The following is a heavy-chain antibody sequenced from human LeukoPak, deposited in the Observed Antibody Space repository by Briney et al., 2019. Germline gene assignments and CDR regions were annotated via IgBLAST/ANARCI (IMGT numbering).Heavy chain of an antibody. D-gene: IGHD3-22*01. V-gene: IGHV1-46*01. CDR2: INPSDGDT. CDR1: GYTFTSYA. J-gene: IGHJ4*02. CDR3: ARDPIRSSTIDEGYCFDF. Sequence: GASVKVSCKASGYTFTSYAMNWVRQAPGQGLQWMGLINPSDGDTTYAEKFQGRVTMTRDMSTSTVYMELSSLRSDDTAVYYCARDPIRSSTIDEGYCFDFWGQGALVTVSS.